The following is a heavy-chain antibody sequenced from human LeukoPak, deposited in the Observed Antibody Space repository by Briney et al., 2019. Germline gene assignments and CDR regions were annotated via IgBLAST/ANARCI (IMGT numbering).Heavy chain of an antibody. Sequence: ASETLSLTCTVSGGSISSSSYYWGWIRQPPGKVLEWIGSIYYSSSTYYNPSLKSRVTISVDTSKNQLSLKLSSVTAADTAVYYCARHVITMVRGVCYMDVWGKGTTVTISS. CDR3: ARHVITMVRGVCYMDV. CDR2: IYYSSST. D-gene: IGHD3-10*01. CDR1: GGSISSSSYY. V-gene: IGHV4-39*01. J-gene: IGHJ6*03.